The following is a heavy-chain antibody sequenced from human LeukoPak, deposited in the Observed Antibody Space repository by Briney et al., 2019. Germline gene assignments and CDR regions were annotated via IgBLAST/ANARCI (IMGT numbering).Heavy chain of an antibody. V-gene: IGHV3-30*18. J-gene: IGHJ4*02. D-gene: IGHD6-13*01. Sequence: QPGRSLRLSCAASRFTFSYFAMHWVRQAPGKGLEWVAVLSDDGSNKFYADSVEGRFTISRDNSKNTLYLQMNSLRAEDTAFYYCAKDPHSSSWYYFDSWGQGTLVTVSS. CDR2: LSDDGSNK. CDR1: RFTFSYFA. CDR3: AKDPHSSSWYYFDS.